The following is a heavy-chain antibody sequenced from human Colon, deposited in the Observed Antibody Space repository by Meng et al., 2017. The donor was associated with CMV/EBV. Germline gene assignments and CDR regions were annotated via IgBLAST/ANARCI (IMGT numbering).Heavy chain of an antibody. CDR2: TTNKTIGYTT. CDR3: ARDTATALDY. J-gene: IGHJ4*02. CDR1: GITLSARY. Sequence: ADSGITLSARYIEWVRQGPGGRLGWISSTTNKTIGYTTNYTASVKGRITVSRDDSKTSLYLQMNSLQAEDTAVYFCARDTATALDYWGQGTLVTVSS. V-gene: IGHV3-72*01. D-gene: IGHD6-13*01.